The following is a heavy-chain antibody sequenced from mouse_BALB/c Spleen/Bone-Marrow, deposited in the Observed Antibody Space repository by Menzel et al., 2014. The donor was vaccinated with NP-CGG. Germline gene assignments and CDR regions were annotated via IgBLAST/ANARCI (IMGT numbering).Heavy chain of an antibody. D-gene: IGHD2-3*01. Sequence: VQLKQSGPELVKPGASVKISCKASGYKFNDYNMHWVKQSHGKSLEWIGYIYPYNGGTGYNQKFKSKATLTVDNSSSTAYMELRSLTSEDSEVYYCARGYSWYFDVWGAGTTVTVSS. V-gene: IGHV1S29*02. CDR1: GYKFNDYN. J-gene: IGHJ1*01. CDR2: IYPYNGGT. CDR3: ARGYSWYFDV.